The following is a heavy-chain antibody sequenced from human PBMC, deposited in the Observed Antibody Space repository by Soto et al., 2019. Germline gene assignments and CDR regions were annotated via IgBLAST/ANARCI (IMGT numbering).Heavy chain of an antibody. D-gene: IGHD3-16*01. V-gene: IGHV5-51*01. CDR2: IYPGDSDT. CDR3: ATSPPRDGYNLGGFDY. Sequence: PGESLKISCTGSGYSFTKYWIGWVRQMPGIGLECMGIIYPGDSDTRYSPSFQGQATISADQSITTAYLQWSSLKASDTAMYYCATSPPRDGYNLGGFDYWGQGTPVTVSS. CDR1: GYSFTKYW. J-gene: IGHJ4*02.